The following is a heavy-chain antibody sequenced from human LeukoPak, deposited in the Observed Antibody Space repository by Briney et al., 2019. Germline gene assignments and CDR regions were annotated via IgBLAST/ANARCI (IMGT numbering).Heavy chain of an antibody. CDR3: AKIPAQYCSGGSCYSYFDY. Sequence: GGSLRLSCAASGFTFSSYAMSWVRQAPGKGLEWVSAISGSGGSTYYADSVKGRFTISRDNSKNTLYLRMNSLRAEDTAVYYCAKIPAQYCSGGSCYSYFDYWGQGTLVTVSS. D-gene: IGHD2-15*01. J-gene: IGHJ4*02. CDR2: ISGSGGST. V-gene: IGHV3-23*01. CDR1: GFTFSSYA.